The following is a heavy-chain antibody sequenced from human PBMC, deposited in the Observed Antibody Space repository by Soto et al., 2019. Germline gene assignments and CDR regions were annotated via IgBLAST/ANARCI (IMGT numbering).Heavy chain of an antibody. Sequence: PGGSLRLSCAASGFTSSSYAIHWVRQAPGKGLEWVAGIWYDGSNKYYADSVKGRFTISRDNSKTTLYLQMNSLRAEDTAVYYFARELSAVPFAYWGQGTLVTVSS. CDR3: ARELSAVPFAY. CDR2: IWYDGSNK. V-gene: IGHV3-33*01. CDR1: GFTSSSYA. J-gene: IGHJ4*02.